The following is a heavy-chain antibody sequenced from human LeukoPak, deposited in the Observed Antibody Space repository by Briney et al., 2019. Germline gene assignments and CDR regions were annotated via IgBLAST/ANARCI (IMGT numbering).Heavy chain of an antibody. D-gene: IGHD1-14*01. CDR2: ISGSGGST. V-gene: IGHV3-23*01. CDR3: VRRAAVRGMDF. Sequence: GGSLRLSCTASGFIFDTHTLTWVRQAPGKGLEWVASISGSGGSTNYGDSVKGRFTISRDNFRRTVHLEMSNLRADDTAMYYCVRRAAVRGMDFWGLGTTVIVSS. CDR1: GFIFDTHT. J-gene: IGHJ6*02.